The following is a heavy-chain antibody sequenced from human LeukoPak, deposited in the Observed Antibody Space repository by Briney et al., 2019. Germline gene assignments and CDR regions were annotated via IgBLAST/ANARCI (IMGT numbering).Heavy chain of an antibody. D-gene: IGHD5-18*01. CDR1: GFTFSSYA. V-gene: IGHV3-23*01. CDR2: ISGSGGST. Sequence: GGSLRLSCTASGFTFSSYAMSWVRQAPGKGLEWVSAISGSGGSTYYADSVKGRFTISRDNSKNTLYLQMNSLRAEDTAVYYCAKDDGRYSYGSQGYYFDYWGQGTLVTVSS. CDR3: AKDDGRYSYGSQGYYFDY. J-gene: IGHJ4*02.